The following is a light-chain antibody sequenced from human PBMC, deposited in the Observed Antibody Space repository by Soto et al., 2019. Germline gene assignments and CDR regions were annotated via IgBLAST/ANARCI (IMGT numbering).Light chain of an antibody. J-gene: IGLJ1*01. CDR1: SSNIGSNT. V-gene: IGLV1-44*01. Sequence: QSLLTQPPSASGTPGQRVTISCSGSSSNIGSNTVNWYQQLPGAAPKLLIYSNNQRPSGVPDRFSGSKSGTSASLAISRLQSEDEADYYCAAWDDSLNGLYVFGTGTKVTVL. CDR3: AAWDDSLNGLYV. CDR2: SNN.